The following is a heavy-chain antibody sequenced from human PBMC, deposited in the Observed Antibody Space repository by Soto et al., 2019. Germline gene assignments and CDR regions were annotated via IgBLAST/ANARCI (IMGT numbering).Heavy chain of an antibody. J-gene: IGHJ3*02. Sequence: GGSLRLSCAASGFTFSSYAMSWVRQAPGKGLEWVSAISGSGGSTYYADSVKGRFTISRDNSKNTLYLQMNSLRAEDTAVYYCAKWNDGDDGAKNDAFDIWGQGTMVTVSS. V-gene: IGHV3-23*01. CDR2: ISGSGGST. CDR3: AKWNDGDDGAKNDAFDI. CDR1: GFTFSSYA. D-gene: IGHD1-1*01.